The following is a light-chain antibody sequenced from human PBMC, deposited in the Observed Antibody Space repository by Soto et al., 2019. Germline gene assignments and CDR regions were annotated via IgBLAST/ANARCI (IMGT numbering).Light chain of an antibody. CDR2: GNS. J-gene: IGLJ1*01. Sequence: QSVLTQPPSVSGAPGQRVTISCTGSSSNIGAGYDVHWYQQLPGTAPKVLIYGNSNRPSGVPDRFSGSKSGTSASLAITGLQAEDEADYYCQSYDSSPPYVFGTGTKVTVL. V-gene: IGLV1-40*01. CDR3: QSYDSSPPYV. CDR1: SSNIGAGYD.